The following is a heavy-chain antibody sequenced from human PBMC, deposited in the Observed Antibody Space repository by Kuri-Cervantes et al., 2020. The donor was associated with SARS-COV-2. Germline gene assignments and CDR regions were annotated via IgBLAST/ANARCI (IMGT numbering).Heavy chain of an antibody. CDR3: AKPFHDYSDYGGAFDM. D-gene: IGHD4-11*01. J-gene: IGHJ3*02. V-gene: IGHV3-21*01. CDR1: GFSLSRYT. Sequence: ESLKISCAASGFSLSRYTMNWVRQAPGKALEWVSSISGSGSYIYYADSVKGRFTVSRDDSKSMVYLQMNSLRPEDTALYYCAKPFHDYSDYGGAFDMWGPGTVVTVSS. CDR2: ISGSGSYI.